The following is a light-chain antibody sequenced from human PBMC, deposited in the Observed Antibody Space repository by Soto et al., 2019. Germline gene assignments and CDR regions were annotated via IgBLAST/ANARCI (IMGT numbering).Light chain of an antibody. CDR3: AAWDDSLSVYV. J-gene: IGLJ1*01. CDR2: RNN. V-gene: IGLV1-47*01. Sequence: QSVLTQPPSASGSPGQRVTISCFVSFSKIRKTPVYWHQQGPGTAPKLVIFRNNQRPSGVPDRLSDCKPGTSASVAISGLRSEDEADYYCAAWDDSLSVYVFGTWTKVTV. CDR1: FSKIRKTP.